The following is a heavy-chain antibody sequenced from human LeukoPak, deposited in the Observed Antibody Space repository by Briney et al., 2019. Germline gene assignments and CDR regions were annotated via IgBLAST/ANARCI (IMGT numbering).Heavy chain of an antibody. CDR1: GFTFSSYA. Sequence: PGGSLRLSCAASGFTFSSYAMSWVRQAPGKGLEWVSVISGSGDSTYYADSVEGRFTISRDNSENTLYLQMNSLRAEDTAVYYCAKDPLYGSGSYYNVWGQGTLVTVSS. CDR3: AKDPLYGSGSYYNV. CDR2: ISGSGDST. V-gene: IGHV3-23*01. D-gene: IGHD3-10*01. J-gene: IGHJ4*02.